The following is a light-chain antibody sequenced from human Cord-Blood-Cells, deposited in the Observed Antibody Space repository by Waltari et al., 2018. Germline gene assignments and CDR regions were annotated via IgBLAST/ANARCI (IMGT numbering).Light chain of an antibody. J-gene: IGKJ2*01. V-gene: IGKV4-1*01. Sequence: DIVMTQSPDSLAVSLGERATFTCQSSQSVLYSSNNKNYLAWYQQKPGQPPKLLIYWASTRESGVPDRFSGSGSGTDFTLTISSLQAEDVAVYYCQQYYSTPYTFGQGTKLEIK. CDR2: WAS. CDR1: QSVLYSSNNKNY. CDR3: QQYYSTPYT.